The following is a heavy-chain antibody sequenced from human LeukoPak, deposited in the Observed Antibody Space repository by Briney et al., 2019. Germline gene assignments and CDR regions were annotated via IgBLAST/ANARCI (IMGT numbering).Heavy chain of an antibody. Sequence: GGSLRLSCAASGFTFSSYAMNWVRQAPGKGLEWVSSISSSGDRTYYADSVRGRFTISRDNFKNTLYLQMYSLRAEDTAVYYCAKDRPTVYSSSWLHFLDSWGQGTLVTVSS. CDR3: AKDRPTVYSSSWLHFLDS. CDR1: GFTFSSYA. CDR2: ISSSGDRT. V-gene: IGHV3-23*01. J-gene: IGHJ4*02. D-gene: IGHD6-13*01.